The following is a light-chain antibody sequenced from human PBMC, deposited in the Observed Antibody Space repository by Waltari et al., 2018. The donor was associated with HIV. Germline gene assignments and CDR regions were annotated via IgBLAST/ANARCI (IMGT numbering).Light chain of an antibody. J-gene: IGLJ3*02. CDR1: TTDF. CDR2: RVN. V-gene: IGLV2-14*01. CDR3: SSCVSPHTLM. Sequence: HSALTQPASVSGSPGQSITISCTGTTTDFVSWSQQYPGKAPQRIIYRVNARPSGISLRFSGSKSGYTASLTISGLQAEDEAHYYCSSCVSPHTLMFGGGTTLTVL.